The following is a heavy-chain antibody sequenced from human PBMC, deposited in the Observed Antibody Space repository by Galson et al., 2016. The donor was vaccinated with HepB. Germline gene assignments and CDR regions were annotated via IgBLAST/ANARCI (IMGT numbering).Heavy chain of an antibody. J-gene: IGHJ4*02. CDR3: ATLYYGSATESAFDY. V-gene: IGHV1-2*06. CDR1: GYTFTGYY. CDR2: ANPRRGSS. Sequence: SVKVSCKATGYTFTGYYVHWVRQAPGQGLEWMGRANPRRGSSNSAQRFQGRVTMTTDTSINTAYMELTRLRSDDTAVYYCATLYYGSATESAFDYWGQGTVVTVSS. D-gene: IGHD3-10*01.